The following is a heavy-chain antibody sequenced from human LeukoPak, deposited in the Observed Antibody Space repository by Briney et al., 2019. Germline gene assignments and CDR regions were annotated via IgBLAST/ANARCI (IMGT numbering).Heavy chain of an antibody. J-gene: IGHJ4*02. CDR1: GGSISSYY. V-gene: IGHV4-59*01. CDR2: IYYSGST. D-gene: IGHD4-23*01. CDR3: ARTHYGGNSFYYFDY. Sequence: PSETLSLTCTVSGGSISSYYWSWIRQPPGKGLEWIGYIYYSGSTNYNPSLKSRVTISVDTSKNQFSLKLSSVTAADTAVYYCARTHYGGNSFYYFDYWGQGTLVTVSS.